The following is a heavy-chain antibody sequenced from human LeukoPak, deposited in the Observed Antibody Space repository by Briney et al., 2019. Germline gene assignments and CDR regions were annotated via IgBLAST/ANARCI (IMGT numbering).Heavy chain of an antibody. J-gene: IGHJ5*02. CDR1: GYTFTSYY. CDR2: INPSGGST. D-gene: IGHD1-20*01. Sequence: ASVKVSCKASGYTFTSYYMHWVQQPPGQGLKWRGIINPSGGSTSYAQKFQGRVTMTRDMSTSTVYMELSSLRPEDTAVYYCARGYNWNSKSIYNWFDPWGQGTLVTVSS. CDR3: ARGYNWNSKSIYNWFDP. V-gene: IGHV1-46*01.